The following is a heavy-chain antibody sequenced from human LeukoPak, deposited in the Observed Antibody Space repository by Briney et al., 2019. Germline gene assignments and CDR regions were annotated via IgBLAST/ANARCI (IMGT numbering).Heavy chain of an antibody. CDR1: GYIYTNYG. CDR3: ARDPTPSDGDYPPDHFDY. Sequence: GASVKVSCKASGYIYTNYGINWVRQAPGQGLEWMGWINTYNGNTNYAPKLHGRVTMTTDTPTSTAYMELRSPRFDDTAIYYCARDPTPSDGDYPPDHFDYWGQGTLVTVSS. J-gene: IGHJ4*02. V-gene: IGHV1-18*01. D-gene: IGHD4-17*01. CDR2: INTYNGNT.